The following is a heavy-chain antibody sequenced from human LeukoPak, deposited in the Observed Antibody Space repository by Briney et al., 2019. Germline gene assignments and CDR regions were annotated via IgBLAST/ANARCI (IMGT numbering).Heavy chain of an antibody. Sequence: PGGSLRLSCAASGLTFSSYAMSWVRPAPGKGLEWVSAISGSGGSTYYADSVKGRFTISRDNSKNTLYLQMNSLRAEDTAVYYCAKDSLLWFGELLSPDAFDIWGQGTMVTVSS. CDR3: AKDSLLWFGELLSPDAFDI. CDR2: ISGSGGST. CDR1: GLTFSSYA. V-gene: IGHV3-23*01. J-gene: IGHJ3*02. D-gene: IGHD3-10*01.